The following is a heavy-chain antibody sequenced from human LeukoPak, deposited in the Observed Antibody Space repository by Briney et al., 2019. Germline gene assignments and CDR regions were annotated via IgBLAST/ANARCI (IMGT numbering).Heavy chain of an antibody. V-gene: IGHV3-30-3*01. CDR2: ISYDGSNK. J-gene: IGHJ4*02. CDR1: GSTFSSYA. CDR3: ARDQKYYYDSSYPSD. Sequence: GGSLRLSCAASGSTFSSYAMSWVRQAPGKGLEWVAVISYDGSNKYYADSVKGRFTISRDNSKNTLYLQMNSLRAEDTAVYYCARDQKYYYDSSYPSDWGQGTLVTVSS. D-gene: IGHD3-22*01.